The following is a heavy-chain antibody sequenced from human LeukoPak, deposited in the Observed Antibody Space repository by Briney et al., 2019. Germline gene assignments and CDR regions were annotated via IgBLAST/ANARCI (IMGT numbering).Heavy chain of an antibody. CDR1: GGSISSYY. CDR2: IYYSGST. V-gene: IGHV4-59*01. Sequence: SETLSLTCTVSGGSISSYYWTWIRQPPGKGLEWIGYIYYSGSTNYNPSLKSRVTISLDTSKNQFSLKLSSVTAADTAVYYCARDPGYCSGSTCYSAPRFDYWGQGALVTVSS. D-gene: IGHD2-15*01. CDR3: ARDPGYCSGSTCYSAPRFDY. J-gene: IGHJ4*02.